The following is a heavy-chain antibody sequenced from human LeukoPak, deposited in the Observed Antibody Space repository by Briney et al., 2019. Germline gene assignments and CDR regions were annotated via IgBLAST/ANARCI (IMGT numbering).Heavy chain of an antibody. Sequence: ASVKVSCKASGYTFTSYDINWVRQATGQGLEWMGWMNPNSGNKGYEQKFQGRVTMTRNTSISTAYMELSSLRSEDTAVYYCARGGYYYGSGSYADGDYWGQGTLVTVSS. J-gene: IGHJ4*02. V-gene: IGHV1-8*01. CDR2: MNPNSGNK. CDR3: ARGGYYYGSGSYADGDY. CDR1: GYTFTSYD. D-gene: IGHD3-10*01.